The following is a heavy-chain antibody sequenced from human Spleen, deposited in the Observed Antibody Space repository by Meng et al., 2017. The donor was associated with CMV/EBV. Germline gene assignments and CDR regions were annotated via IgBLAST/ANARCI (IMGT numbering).Heavy chain of an antibody. CDR3: ARHVCFIGYCSLTRLYGMDV. Sequence: GESLKISCKGSGYSFTSYWIGWVRQMPGKGLEWMGIIYPGDSDTRYSPSFQGQVTISADKSISTAYLQWSSLKASASARYYCARHVCFIGYCSLTRLYGMDVWGQGTTVTVSS. D-gene: IGHD2-15*01. J-gene: IGHJ6*02. CDR2: IYPGDSDT. CDR1: GYSFTSYW. V-gene: IGHV5-51*01.